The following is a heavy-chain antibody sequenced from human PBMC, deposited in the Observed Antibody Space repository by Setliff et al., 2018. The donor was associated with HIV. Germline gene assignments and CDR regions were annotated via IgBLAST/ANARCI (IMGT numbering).Heavy chain of an antibody. J-gene: IGHJ4*02. CDR1: GFTFSSYE. V-gene: IGHV3-48*03. Sequence: GGSLRLSCAASGFTFSSYEMNWVRQAPGKGLEWVSYISSSGSITYYADSVKGRFTISRDNAKNSLYLQMNSLRDEDTAVYYCAANPGIAPGGDFDYWGQGTLVTVSS. D-gene: IGHD6-13*01. CDR3: AANPGIAPGGDFDY. CDR2: ISSSGSIT.